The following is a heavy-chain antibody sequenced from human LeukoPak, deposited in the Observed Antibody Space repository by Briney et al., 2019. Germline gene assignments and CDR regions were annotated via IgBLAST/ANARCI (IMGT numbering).Heavy chain of an antibody. Sequence: PGGSLRLSCAASGFTFSSYSMNWVRQAPGKGLEWVSYISSSSSTIYYADSVKGRFTISRDNAKNSLYLQMNSLRDEDTAVYYCARDMALDGDYDPYYYYYGMDVWGQGTTVTVSS. CDR2: ISSSSSTI. CDR3: ARDMALDGDYDPYYYYYGMDV. J-gene: IGHJ6*02. V-gene: IGHV3-48*02. D-gene: IGHD4-17*01. CDR1: GFTFSSYS.